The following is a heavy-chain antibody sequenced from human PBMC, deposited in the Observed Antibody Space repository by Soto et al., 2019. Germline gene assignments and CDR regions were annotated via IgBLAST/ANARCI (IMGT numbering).Heavy chain of an antibody. CDR1: GFTFKSYT. J-gene: IGHJ6*02. Sequence: AGGSLRVSCAASGFTFKSYTMNWVRQAPWKGLEWVSSISGSGGNTYYADSVKGRFTISRDNSKSTLYLQMNSLRVEDTAIYYCAKGGYKYGYYYYGMDVWGQGTTVTVSS. CDR3: AKGGYKYGYYYYGMDV. D-gene: IGHD5-18*01. CDR2: ISGSGGNT. V-gene: IGHV3-23*01.